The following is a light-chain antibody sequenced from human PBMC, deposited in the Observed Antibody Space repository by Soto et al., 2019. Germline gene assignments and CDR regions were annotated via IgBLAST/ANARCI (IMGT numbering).Light chain of an antibody. CDR2: KAS. J-gene: IGKJ1*01. V-gene: IGKV1-5*03. CDR3: QQYNSDLWT. Sequence: DIQMTQSPSTLSASVGDRVTITCRASQSSSWLAWYQQKAGKAPKLLIYKASSLESGVPSRFSGSGSGTEFTLTISSLQPDDFATYYCQQYNSDLWTFGQGTKVEIK. CDR1: QSSSW.